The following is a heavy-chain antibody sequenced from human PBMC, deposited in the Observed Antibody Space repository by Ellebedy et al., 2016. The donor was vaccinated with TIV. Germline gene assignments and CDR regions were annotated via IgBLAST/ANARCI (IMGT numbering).Heavy chain of an antibody. V-gene: IGHV4-59*12. CDR1: GGSISSYY. Sequence: SETLSLTXTVSGGSISSYYWSWIRQPPGKGLEWIGYIYYSGSTNYNPSLKSRVTISVDTSKNQFSLKLSSVTAADTAVYYCARVWDSGYDNYYFDYWGQGTLVTVSS. CDR2: IYYSGST. CDR3: ARVWDSGYDNYYFDY. D-gene: IGHD5-12*01. J-gene: IGHJ4*02.